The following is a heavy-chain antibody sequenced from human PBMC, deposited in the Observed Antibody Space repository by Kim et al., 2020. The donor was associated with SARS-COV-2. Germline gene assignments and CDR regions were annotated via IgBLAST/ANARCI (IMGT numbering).Heavy chain of an antibody. CDR1: GYSFTSYW. CDR3: ARAPNLGNNWFYP. Sequence: GESLKISCKGSGYSFTSYWIGWVRQMPGKGLEWMGIIYPGDADTRYSPSLQGQVTISADKSINTAYLQWSSLKASCTALYYCARAPNLGNNWFYPWGQGTLVTVSS. CDR2: IYPGDADT. J-gene: IGHJ5*02. V-gene: IGHV5-51*01.